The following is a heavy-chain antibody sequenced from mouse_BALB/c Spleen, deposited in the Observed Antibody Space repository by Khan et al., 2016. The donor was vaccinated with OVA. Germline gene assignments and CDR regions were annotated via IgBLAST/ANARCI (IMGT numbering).Heavy chain of an antibody. D-gene: IGHD2-2*01. CDR2: ISSGGHYT. Sequence: EVELVESGGGVVKPGGSLKLSCSASGFTFSSFAMSWVRQTPEKRLEWVTTISSGGHYTFYPDSVKGRFTISRDNARNTLYLQMSSLRSEDTAMYYCARSLVYYYGMDYWGQGTSVTVSS. CDR3: ARSLVYYYGMDY. J-gene: IGHJ4*01. V-gene: IGHV5-9-3*01. CDR1: GFTFSSFA.